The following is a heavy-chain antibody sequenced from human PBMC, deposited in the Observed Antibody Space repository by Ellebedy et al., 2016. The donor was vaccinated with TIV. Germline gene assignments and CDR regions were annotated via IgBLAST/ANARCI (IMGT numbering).Heavy chain of an antibody. Sequence: AASVKVSCKVSGATLNELTIEWVRQTPGGGLEWMGVFTPEDDEAIHAQKFQGRVTLTRDPSSDIAYMALTSLRPDDTAFYYCATATRDPFMHRGFITTVRWLESWGRGTRVTVSS. V-gene: IGHV1-24*01. CDR1: GATLNELT. J-gene: IGHJ5*01. CDR2: FTPEDDEA. D-gene: IGHD3-10*01. CDR3: ATATRDPFMHRGFITTVRWLES.